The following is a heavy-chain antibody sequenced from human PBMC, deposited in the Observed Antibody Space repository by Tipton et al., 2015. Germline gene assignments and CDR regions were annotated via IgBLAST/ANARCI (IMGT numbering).Heavy chain of an antibody. CDR3: ARQSGESSGWPSAFDI. V-gene: IGHV4-61*01. CDR2: ISYTDGA. J-gene: IGHJ3*02. CDR1: GGSVTSGSYY. Sequence: GLVKPSENLSLTCTVSGGSVTSGSYYWSWIRQPPGKGLEWIGYISYTDGAHYNPALKSRVTISVDTSKNQFSLTLNSVAAADTAVYYCARQSGESSGWPSAFDIWGQGTMVTVSS. D-gene: IGHD6-19*01.